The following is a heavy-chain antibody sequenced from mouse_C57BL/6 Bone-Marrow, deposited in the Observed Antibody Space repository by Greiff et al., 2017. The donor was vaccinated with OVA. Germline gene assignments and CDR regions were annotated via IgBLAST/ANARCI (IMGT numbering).Heavy chain of an antibody. V-gene: IGHV1-22*01. J-gene: IGHJ2*01. D-gene: IGHD4-1*01. CDR3: AKLTGAFDY. CDR2: INPNNGGT. Sequence: EVQLQESGPELVKPGASVKMSCKASGYTFTDYNMHWVKQSHGKSLEWIGYINPNNGGTSYNQKFKGKATLTVNKSSSTAYMELRSLTSEDSAVYYCAKLTGAFDYWGQGTTLTVSS. CDR1: GYTFTDYN.